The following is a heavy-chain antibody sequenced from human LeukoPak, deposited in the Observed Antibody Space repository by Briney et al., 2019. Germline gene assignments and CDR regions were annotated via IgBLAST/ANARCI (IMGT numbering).Heavy chain of an antibody. Sequence: GGTLRLSRAASGFTLSSYAMHGVRQAPAKGLEWGAVISYDGSNKYYADSVKGRFSISRDNSKNTLYLQMNSLRAEGTTVYYGAKQPTDAFAIWGPGTMVTVSS. CDR2: ISYDGSNK. J-gene: IGHJ3*02. D-gene: IGHD1/OR15-1a*01. CDR1: GFTLSSYA. V-gene: IGHV3-30*04. CDR3: AKQPTDAFAI.